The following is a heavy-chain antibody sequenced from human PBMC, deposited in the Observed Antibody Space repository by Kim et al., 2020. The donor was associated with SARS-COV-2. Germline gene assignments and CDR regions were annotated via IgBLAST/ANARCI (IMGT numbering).Heavy chain of an antibody. V-gene: IGHV4-39*07. J-gene: IGHJ5*02. CDR2: IYYSGST. CDR3: ARKTDIVLMVYAPETPGYSSSWYP. D-gene: IGHD2-8*01. Sequence: SETLSLTCTVSGGSISSSSYYWGWIRQPPGKGLEWIGSIYYSGSTYYNPSLKSRVTISVDTSKNQFSLKLSSVTAADTAVYYCARKTDIVLMVYAPETPGYSSSWYPWGQGTLVTVSS. CDR1: GGSISSSSYY.